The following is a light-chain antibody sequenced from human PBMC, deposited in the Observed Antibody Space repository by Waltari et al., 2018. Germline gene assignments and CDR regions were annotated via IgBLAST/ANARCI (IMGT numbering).Light chain of an antibody. Sequence: QSALTQPASVSGSPGQSITISCTGASRALDFSNSFCWYQHHPGKAPKLLIYDVTKLPSGVSTRFSGSKSGTTASLTISGLRAEDEAEYYCSVKRGSNTVVFGGGTKLTVL. CDR1: SRALDFSNS. CDR3: SVKRGSNTVV. J-gene: IGLJ2*01. V-gene: IGLV2-14*03. CDR2: DVT.